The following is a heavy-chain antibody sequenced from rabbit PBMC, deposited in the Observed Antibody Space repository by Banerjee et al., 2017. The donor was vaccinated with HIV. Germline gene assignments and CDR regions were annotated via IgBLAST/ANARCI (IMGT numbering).Heavy chain of an antibody. V-gene: IGHV1S40*01. CDR1: GFSFSSGYY. Sequence: QSLEESGGDLVKPGASLTLTCTASGFSFSSGYYMCWVRQAPGKGLEWIACIYPGSSGSTTYASWAKGRFTISKTSSTTVTLQMTSLTAADTATYFCARDTADKSGYAINLWGPGTRSPS. J-gene: IGHJ4*01. D-gene: IGHD6-1*01. CDR3: ARDTADKSGYAINL. CDR2: IYPGSSGST.